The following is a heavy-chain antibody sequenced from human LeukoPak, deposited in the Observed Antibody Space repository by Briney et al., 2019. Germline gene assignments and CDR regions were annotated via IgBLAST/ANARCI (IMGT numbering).Heavy chain of an antibody. CDR3: ATDSCYYDSSGYYNCYFDY. D-gene: IGHD3-22*01. CDR2: FDPEDGET. Sequence: GALVKVSCKVSGYTLTELSMHWVRQAPGKGLEWMGGFDPEDGETIYAQKFQGRVTMTEDTSTDTAYMELSSLRSEDTAVYYCATDSCYYDSSGYYNCYFDYWGQGTLVTVSS. V-gene: IGHV1-24*01. CDR1: GYTLTELS. J-gene: IGHJ4*02.